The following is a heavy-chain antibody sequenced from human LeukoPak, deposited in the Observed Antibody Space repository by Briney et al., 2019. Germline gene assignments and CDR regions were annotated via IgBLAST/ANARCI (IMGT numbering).Heavy chain of an antibody. D-gene: IGHD6-6*01. Sequence: GGSLRLSCAASGFTFSSYEMNWVRQAPGKGLEWVSSISGSSSYIYYADSMKGRFTISRDNAKNSLYLQMNSLRVEDRAVYYCARGSSNVAARNNWFDPWGQGTLVTVSS. CDR2: ISGSSSYI. J-gene: IGHJ5*02. CDR3: ARGSSNVAARNNWFDP. CDR1: GFTFSSYE. V-gene: IGHV3-21*01.